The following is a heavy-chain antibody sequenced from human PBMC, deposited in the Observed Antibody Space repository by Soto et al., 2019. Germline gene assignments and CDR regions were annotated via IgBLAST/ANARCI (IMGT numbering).Heavy chain of an antibody. Sequence: QVQLMESGGSVLQPGMSLRLSCAASGFTFSSYGMHWVRQAPGKGLEWVTIISNAGSIQYYVDSVKGRFTVSRDNSKNTLFLEMNRLTAEYTATYYCAKDRRDSSGTCSRCFSMDVWGQGTTVTVS. CDR2: ISNAGSIQ. J-gene: IGHJ6*02. V-gene: IGHV3-30*18. CDR1: GFTFSSYG. D-gene: IGHD3-22*01. CDR3: AKDRRDSSGTCSRCFSMDV.